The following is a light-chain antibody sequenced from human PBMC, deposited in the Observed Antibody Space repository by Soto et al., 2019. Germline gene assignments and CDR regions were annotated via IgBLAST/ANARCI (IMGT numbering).Light chain of an antibody. V-gene: IGKV3-15*01. CDR2: GAS. Sequence: EILMTQSPVTLSVSPGERATLSCRASQSVSSNLAWYQQNPGQAPRLLIYGASTRAAIIPARFSGSGSGTECTLTISSLQSEECAVYYCQQYNKWPRTVGQGTKVDI. CDR1: QSVSSN. CDR3: QQYNKWPRT. J-gene: IGKJ1*01.